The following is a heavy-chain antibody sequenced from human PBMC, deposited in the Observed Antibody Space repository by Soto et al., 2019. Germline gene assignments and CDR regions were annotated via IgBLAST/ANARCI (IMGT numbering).Heavy chain of an antibody. V-gene: IGHV4-59*08. CDR3: ARHGFFFHAEDGIRDYRSVSAFLLNRSSDL. Sequence: KGLEWIGYIYYSGSTNYNPSLKSRVTISVDTSKNQFSLKLSSVTAADTAVYYCARHGFFFHAEDGIRDYRSVSAFLLNRSSDL. J-gene: IGHJ2*01. CDR2: IYYSGST. D-gene: IGHD3-9*01.